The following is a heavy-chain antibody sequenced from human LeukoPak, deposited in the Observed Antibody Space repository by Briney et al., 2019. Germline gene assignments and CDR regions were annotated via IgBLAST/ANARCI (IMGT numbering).Heavy chain of an antibody. V-gene: IGHV4-34*01. CDR1: GGSFSGYY. J-gene: IGHJ4*02. CDR2: INHSGST. D-gene: IGHD3-3*01. CDR3: ARGPITIFGVVTPRPPDY. Sequence: SETLSLTCAVYGGSFSGYYWSWIRQPPGKGLEWIGEINHSGSTNYNPSLKSRVTISVDTSENQFSLKLSSVTAADAAAYYCARGPITIFGVVTPRPPDYWDQGTLVTVSS.